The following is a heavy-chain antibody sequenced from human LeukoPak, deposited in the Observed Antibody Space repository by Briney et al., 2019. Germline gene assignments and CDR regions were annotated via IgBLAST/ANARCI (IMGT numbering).Heavy chain of an antibody. CDR1: GVSSSSSY. Sequence: PSETLSLTCTVSGVSSSSSYWSWIRQPPGKGLEWIGYIFYTGDSNHNPSFKSRVSISLDTSKDQISLKLSSVTAADTAVYYCARGVRLERRPRAYGMDVWGQGTTVTVSS. J-gene: IGHJ6*02. D-gene: IGHD1-1*01. CDR3: ARGVRLERRPRAYGMDV. V-gene: IGHV4-59*08. CDR2: IFYTGDS.